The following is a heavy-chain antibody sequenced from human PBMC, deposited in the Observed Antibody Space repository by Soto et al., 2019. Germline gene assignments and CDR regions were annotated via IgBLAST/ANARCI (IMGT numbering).Heavy chain of an antibody. CDR1: GVSLTSSSYY. V-gene: IGHV4-39*01. CDR2: IYYSGTT. CDR3: VIPRRVMAGLFEHFQH. J-gene: IGHJ1*01. Sequence: QLQLQESGPGLVKPSETLSLICSVSGVSLTSSSYYWGWVRQSPGRGLEWIGSIYYSGTTYYNPSLKLRVTVSDDTSNNQFSLNMNSVTAADTALHYCVIPRRVMAGLFEHFQHWGQGALVTLSS. D-gene: IGHD6-19*01.